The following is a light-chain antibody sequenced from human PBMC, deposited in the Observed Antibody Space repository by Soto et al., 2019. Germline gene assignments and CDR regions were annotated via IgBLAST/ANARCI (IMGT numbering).Light chain of an antibody. V-gene: IGLV4-60*02. Sequence: QLVLTQSSSASASLGSSVKLTCTLSSGHRTYIIAWHQQQPGKAPRYLMKVEGSGNYDKGTAVPDRFSGSSSGADRYLTISNLQFEDEAHYYCEIWDSNTWLFGGGTKLTVL. CDR1: SGHRTYI. CDR2: VEGSGNY. CDR3: EIWDSNTWL. J-gene: IGLJ3*02.